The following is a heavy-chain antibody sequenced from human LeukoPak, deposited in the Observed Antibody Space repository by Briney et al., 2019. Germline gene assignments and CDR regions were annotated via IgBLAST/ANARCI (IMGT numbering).Heavy chain of an antibody. J-gene: IGHJ4*02. CDR1: GGSISSYY. CDR3: ARSTYQLLTD. V-gene: IGHV4-59*01. Sequence: SETLSLTCTVSGGSISSYYWSWIRQPPGKGLEWIGYIYYSGSTNYSPSLKSRVTISVDTSKNQFSLKLSSVTAADTAVYYCARSTYQLLTDWGQGTLVTVSS. D-gene: IGHD2-2*01. CDR2: IYYSGST.